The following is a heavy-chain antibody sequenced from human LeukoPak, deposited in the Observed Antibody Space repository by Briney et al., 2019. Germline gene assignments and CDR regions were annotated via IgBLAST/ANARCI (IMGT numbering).Heavy chain of an antibody. V-gene: IGHV3-21*01. CDR1: GFTVSSNY. CDR3: ARVRGVAAAWDAFDI. D-gene: IGHD6-13*01. Sequence: PGGSLRLSCAASGFTVSSNYMSWVRQAPGKGLEWVSSISRSSTYIYYADSVKGRFTISRDNAKNSLYLQMNSLRAEDTAVYYCARVRGVAAAWDAFDIWGQGTMVTVSS. J-gene: IGHJ3*02. CDR2: ISRSSTYI.